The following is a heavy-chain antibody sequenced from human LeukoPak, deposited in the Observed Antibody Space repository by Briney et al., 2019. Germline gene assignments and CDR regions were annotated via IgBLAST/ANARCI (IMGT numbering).Heavy chain of an antibody. Sequence: ASVPVSCKGSGYTFTYGVGWVRQAPGQGLEWMGWINPTNVNTNYAQKLQGRVTMTTDTSTSTAYMELRSLRSDDTAVYYCAREGYFDYWGQGTLVTVSS. V-gene: IGHV1-18*01. CDR1: GYTFTYG. J-gene: IGHJ4*02. CDR2: INPTNVNT. CDR3: AREGYFDY.